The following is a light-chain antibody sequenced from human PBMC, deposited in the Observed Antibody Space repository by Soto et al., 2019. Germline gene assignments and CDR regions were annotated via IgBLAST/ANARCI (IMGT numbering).Light chain of an antibody. CDR2: DVS. Sequence: QSALTQTASVSGSPGPSITISCTGTSSDVGGYNYVSWYQQHPGNAPILMIYDVSNRPSGVSNRFSGSKSANTASLTISGLQAEDEADYYCCSYTGSSTYVVFGGGTKVTVL. CDR3: CSYTGSSTYVV. V-gene: IGLV2-14*01. J-gene: IGLJ2*01. CDR1: SSDVGGYNY.